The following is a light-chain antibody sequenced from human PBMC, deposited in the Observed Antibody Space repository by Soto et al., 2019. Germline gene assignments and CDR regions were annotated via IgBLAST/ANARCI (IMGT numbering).Light chain of an antibody. Sequence: IHITQSPSTLSASVCERVTIICRASQSISSWLAWYQQKPGKAPKLLIYDISNLEIGVPSRFSGSGSGTEFTLTISGVQPDDFATYYGPQYNSYWFAQGTKADIK. J-gene: IGKJ1*01. CDR3: PQYNSYW. V-gene: IGKV1-5*02. CDR1: QSISSW. CDR2: DIS.